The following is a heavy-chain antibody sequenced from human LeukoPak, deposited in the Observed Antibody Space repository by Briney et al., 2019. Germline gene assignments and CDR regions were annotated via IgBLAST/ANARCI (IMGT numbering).Heavy chain of an antibody. CDR1: GFTFSSYS. J-gene: IGHJ4*02. Sequence: GGSLRLSCAASGFTFSSYSMNWVRQAPGKGLEWVSGIGWSSGRIDYADSVKGRFTISRDNAKNSLYLQMNSLRAEDTALYYCAKARYCSSTTCSDFDYWGQGTLVTVSS. V-gene: IGHV3-9*01. CDR3: AKARYCSSTTCSDFDY. D-gene: IGHD2-2*01. CDR2: IGWSSGRI.